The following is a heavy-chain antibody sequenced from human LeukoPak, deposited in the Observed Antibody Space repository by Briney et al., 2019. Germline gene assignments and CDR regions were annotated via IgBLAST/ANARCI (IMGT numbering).Heavy chain of an antibody. J-gene: IGHJ4*02. D-gene: IGHD6-13*01. CDR1: GGSISSGSYY. CDR2: IYTSGST. Sequence: SETLSLTCTVSGGSISSGSYYWSWIRQPAGKGLEWIGRIYTSGSTNYNPSLKSRVTISVDTSKNQFSLKLSSVTAADTAVYYCAREGDSSSWYLSYYFDYWGQGTLVIVSS. CDR3: AREGDSSSWYLSYYFDY. V-gene: IGHV4-61*02.